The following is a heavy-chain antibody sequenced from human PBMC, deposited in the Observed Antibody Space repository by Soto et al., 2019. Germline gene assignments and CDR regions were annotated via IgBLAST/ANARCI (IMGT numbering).Heavy chain of an antibody. CDR3: ARGATAVDY. J-gene: IGHJ4*02. V-gene: IGHV3-48*04. CDR1: GFTFRTYS. CDR2: VSNSGSVT. Sequence: PGGSLRLSCAASGFTFRTYSMIWVRQAPGKGLECISHVSNSGSVTSYADSVKGRFTVSRDNAKNSLYLQMNSLRAEDTAVYYCARGATAVDYWGQGTLVTVSS.